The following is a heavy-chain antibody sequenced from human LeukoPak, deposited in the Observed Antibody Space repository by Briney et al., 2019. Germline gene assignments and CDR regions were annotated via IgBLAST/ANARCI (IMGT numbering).Heavy chain of an antibody. CDR1: GFTLSSYG. Sequence: GGSLRLSCAASGFTLSSYGMQWVRQAQGKGLEWVAVIWYDGSNKYYADYVKGRFTISRDNPKNTLYLQMNSLRAEDTAVYYCSRSLWFGVPWDYWGQGTLVTVSS. CDR2: IWYDGSNK. D-gene: IGHD3-10*01. CDR3: SRSLWFGVPWDY. V-gene: IGHV3-33*01. J-gene: IGHJ4*02.